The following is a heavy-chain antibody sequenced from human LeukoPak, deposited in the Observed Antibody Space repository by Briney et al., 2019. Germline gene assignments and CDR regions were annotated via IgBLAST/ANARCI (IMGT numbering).Heavy chain of an antibody. V-gene: IGHV1-8*01. Sequence: ASVKVSCKASGYTFTNYDLTWVRQATGQGLEWMGWMNPNSGNTGYAQKFQGRVTMTRNTSISTAYMELSSLRSEDTAVYYCARAPKYVLRYFDWLLPVDAFGYWGQGTLVTVSS. J-gene: IGHJ4*02. CDR1: GYTFTNYD. CDR2: MNPNSGNT. CDR3: ARAPKYVLRYFDWLLPVDAFGY. D-gene: IGHD3-9*01.